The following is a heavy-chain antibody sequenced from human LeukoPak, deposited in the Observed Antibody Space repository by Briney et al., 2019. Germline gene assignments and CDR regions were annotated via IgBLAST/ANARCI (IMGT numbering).Heavy chain of an antibody. CDR3: VRDKGTPDY. CDR2: ISGYNSNA. Sequence: ASVKVSCKTSGYTFSNFGLSWVRQAPGQGLEWMGWISGYNSNAVYAQKLQGRVSMTTDTSTTTVFMEMKSLISDGTAVYYCVRDKGTPDYWGQGTLVTVSS. CDR1: GYTFSNFG. J-gene: IGHJ4*02. D-gene: IGHD1-1*01. V-gene: IGHV1-18*01.